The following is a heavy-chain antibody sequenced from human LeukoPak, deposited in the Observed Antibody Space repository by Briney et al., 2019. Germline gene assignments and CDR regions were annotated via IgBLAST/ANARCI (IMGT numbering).Heavy chain of an antibody. CDR3: ARGGGIVVVPAGMSYYMDV. CDR2: TA. V-gene: IGHV1-69*05. D-gene: IGHD2-2*01. CDR1: GGTFNSYA. Sequence: SVKVSCKASGGTFNSYAINWVRRPLGTANYAQKFQGRVAITTDESTSTAYMELSSLRSDDTAVYFCARGGGIVVVPAGMSYYMDVWGKGTTVTVSS. J-gene: IGHJ6*03.